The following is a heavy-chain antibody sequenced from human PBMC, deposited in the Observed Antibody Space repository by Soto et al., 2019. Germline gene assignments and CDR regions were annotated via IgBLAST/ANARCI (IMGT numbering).Heavy chain of an antibody. CDR1: GGTFSSYA. CDR3: ARDLITMVRGVRGYYGMDV. CDR2: IIPIFGTA. J-gene: IGHJ6*02. V-gene: IGHV1-69*01. Sequence: QVQLVQSGAEVKKPGSSVKVSCKASGGTFSSYAISWVRQAPGQGLEWMGGIIPIFGTANYAQKFQGRGTITADESTSTAYMELSSLRSEDTAVYYCARDLITMVRGVRGYYGMDVWGQGTTVTVSS. D-gene: IGHD3-10*01.